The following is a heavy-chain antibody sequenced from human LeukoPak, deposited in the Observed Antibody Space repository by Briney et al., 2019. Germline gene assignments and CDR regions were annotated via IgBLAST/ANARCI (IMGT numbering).Heavy chain of an antibody. V-gene: IGHV1-2*02. CDR1: GYTFTGYY. CDR3: AREDRITMVRGVTADAFDI. CDR2: INPNSGGT. D-gene: IGHD3-10*01. J-gene: IGHJ3*02. Sequence: GASVKVSCKASGYTFTGYYMHWVRQAPGQGLEWMGWINPNSGGTNYAQKFQGRVTMTRDTSISTAYMELSSLRSEDTAVYYCAREDRITMVRGVTADAFDIWGQGTMVTVSS.